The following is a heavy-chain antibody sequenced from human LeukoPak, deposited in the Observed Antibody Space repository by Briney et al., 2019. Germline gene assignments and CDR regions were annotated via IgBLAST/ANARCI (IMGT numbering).Heavy chain of an antibody. CDR2: INHSGST. CDR3: ARAGIRYSDWKHYFDY. CDR1: GGSFSGYY. D-gene: IGHD3-9*01. V-gene: IGHV4-34*01. J-gene: IGHJ4*02. Sequence: PSETLALTCAVYGGSFSGYYWSWIRQPPGKGLEWIGEINHSGSTNYHPSLKSRVTISVDTSKNQFSLKLSSVTAADTAVYFRARAGIRYSDWKHYFDYWGQGTLVTVSS.